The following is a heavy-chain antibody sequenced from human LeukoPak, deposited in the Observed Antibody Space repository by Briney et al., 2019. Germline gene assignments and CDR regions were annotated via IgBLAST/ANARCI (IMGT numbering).Heavy chain of an antibody. J-gene: IGHJ4*02. CDR1: GGSFSGYY. D-gene: IGHD6-19*01. CDR2: INHSGST. V-gene: IGHV4-34*01. CDR3: ASSSIAVAGSDY. Sequence: SETLSLTRAVYGGSFSGYYWSWIRQPPGKGLEWIGEINHSGSTNYNPSLKSRVTISVDTPKNQFSLKLSSVTAADTAVYYCASSSIAVAGSDYWGQGTLVTVSS.